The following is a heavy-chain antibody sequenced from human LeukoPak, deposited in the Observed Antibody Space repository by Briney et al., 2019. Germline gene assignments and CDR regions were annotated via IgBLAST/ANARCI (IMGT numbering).Heavy chain of an antibody. D-gene: IGHD2-2*01. Sequence: PGGSLRLSCAASGFTFSSYWMHWVRQAPGKGLVWVSRINSDGSSTSYADSVKGRFTISRDNAKNTLYLQMNSRRAEDTAVYYCARAQYQLLIDYWGQGTLVTVSS. J-gene: IGHJ4*02. V-gene: IGHV3-74*01. CDR2: INSDGSST. CDR3: ARAQYQLLIDY. CDR1: GFTFSSYW.